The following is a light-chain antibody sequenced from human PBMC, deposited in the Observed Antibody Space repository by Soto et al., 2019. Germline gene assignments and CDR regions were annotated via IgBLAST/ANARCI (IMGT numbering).Light chain of an antibody. V-gene: IGKV3D-20*02. CDR3: QVRSNWPTWT. Sequence: EIVLTQSPGTLSSSPGQRVTLSCRASQSVTSNYLAWYQQKPGQAPRLLIFGASIRDTGLPDRFSGGGSGTDFTLTISSLEPEDFAVYYCQVRSNWPTWTFGQGTKVDIK. CDR1: QSVTSNY. J-gene: IGKJ1*01. CDR2: GAS.